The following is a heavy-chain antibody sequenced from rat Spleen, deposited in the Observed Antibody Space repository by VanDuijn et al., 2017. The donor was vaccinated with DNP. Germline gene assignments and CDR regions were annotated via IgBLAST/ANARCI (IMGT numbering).Heavy chain of an antibody. CDR3: ASWAPIAPLSTSNY. J-gene: IGHJ2*01. D-gene: IGHD1-2*01. CDR2: IGSPAYAP. V-gene: IGHV5S13*01. Sequence: EVQLVESGGGLVQPGRSLKLSCAASGFTFSDYDMAWVRQAPTKGLEWVAYIGSPAYAPYYTDSVKGRFAISRDNAENTVYLQMSSLRSEDTATYYCASWAPIAPLSTSNYWGQGVMVTVSS. CDR1: GFTFSDYD.